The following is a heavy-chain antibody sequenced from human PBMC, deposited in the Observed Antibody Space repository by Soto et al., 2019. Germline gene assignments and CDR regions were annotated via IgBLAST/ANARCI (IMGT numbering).Heavy chain of an antibody. D-gene: IGHD6-19*01. Sequence: GGSLRLSCAASGFTFSSYSMNWVRQAPGKGLEWVSSISSSSSYIYYADSVKGRFTISRDNAKNSLYLQMNSLRAEDTAVYYCARGSIAVAGTYYYYYYGMDVWGQGTTVTVSS. V-gene: IGHV3-21*01. CDR2: ISSSSSYI. CDR3: ARGSIAVAGTYYYYYYGMDV. CDR1: GFTFSSYS. J-gene: IGHJ6*02.